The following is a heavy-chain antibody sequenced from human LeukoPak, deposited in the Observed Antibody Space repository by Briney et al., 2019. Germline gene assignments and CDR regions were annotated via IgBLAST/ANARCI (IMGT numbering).Heavy chain of an antibody. J-gene: IGHJ4*02. Sequence: PGGSLRLSCAASGFTFSSYGMHWVRQAPGKGLEWVAVISYDGSNKYYADSVKGRFTISRDNSKNTLYLQMNSLRAEDTAVYYCAKRGGSSPYFFDYWGQGTLVTVSS. CDR2: ISYDGSNK. D-gene: IGHD5-12*01. V-gene: IGHV3-30*18. CDR3: AKRGGSSPYFFDY. CDR1: GFTFSSYG.